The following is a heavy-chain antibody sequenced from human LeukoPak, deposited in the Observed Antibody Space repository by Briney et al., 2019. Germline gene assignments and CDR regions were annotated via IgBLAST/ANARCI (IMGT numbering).Heavy chain of an antibody. CDR2: LNSDGTTI. Sequence: GGSLRLSCVASGFTFSGYWMHWVRQAPGKGLVWVSRLNSDGTTINYADSVKGRFTISRDNAKNTVYLQMSGLRDDDTALYFCVRGAVGPRNYVLDYWGQGVLVSVSS. CDR3: VRGAVGPRNYVLDY. CDR1: GFTFSGYW. D-gene: IGHD3-10*02. J-gene: IGHJ4*02. V-gene: IGHV3-74*01.